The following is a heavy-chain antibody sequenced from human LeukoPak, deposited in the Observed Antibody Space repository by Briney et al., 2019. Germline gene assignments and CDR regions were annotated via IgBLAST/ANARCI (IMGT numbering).Heavy chain of an antibody. J-gene: IGHJ4*02. CDR1: GFTFSSYA. CDR3: ARAYYYDSSIDY. D-gene: IGHD3-22*01. Sequence: GGSLRLSCAASGFTFSSYAMSWVRQAPGKGLEGGSDINGSGGSTYYADSVKGRFTISRDNSKNTLYLQMNSLRSEDTAVYYCARAYYYDSSIDYWGQGTPVTVSS. CDR2: INGSGGST. V-gene: IGHV3-23*01.